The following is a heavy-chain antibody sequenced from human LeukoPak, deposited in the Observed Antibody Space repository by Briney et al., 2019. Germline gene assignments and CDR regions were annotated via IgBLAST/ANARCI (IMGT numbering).Heavy chain of an antibody. CDR2: ISYDGSNK. V-gene: IGHV3-30-3*01. Sequence: GGSLILSCAASGFTFSSYAMHWVRQAPGKGLEWVAVISYDGSNKYYADSVKGRFTISRDNPKNSLDLQMNSLRDEDTSVYYCVRDTGDGSYDYWGQGTLVTVSS. CDR1: GFTFSSYA. CDR3: VRDTGDGSYDY. J-gene: IGHJ4*02. D-gene: IGHD1-26*01.